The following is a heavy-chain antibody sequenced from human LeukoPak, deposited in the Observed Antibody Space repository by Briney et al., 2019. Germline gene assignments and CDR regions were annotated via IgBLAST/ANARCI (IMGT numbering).Heavy chain of an antibody. V-gene: IGHV3-9*01. Sequence: GGSLRLSCAASGFTFDDYAMHWVRQAPGKGLEWVSGISWNSGSIGYADSVKGRFTISRDNTKNSLYLQMNSLRAEDTALYYCAKVRAGYYFDYWGQGTLVTVSS. CDR3: AKVRAGYYFDY. J-gene: IGHJ4*02. D-gene: IGHD3-10*01. CDR2: ISWNSGSI. CDR1: GFTFDDYA.